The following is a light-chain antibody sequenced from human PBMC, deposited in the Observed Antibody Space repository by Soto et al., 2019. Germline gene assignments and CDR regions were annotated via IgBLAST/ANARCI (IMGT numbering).Light chain of an antibody. CDR2: DAS. CDR1: QSVNSD. Sequence: EIVMTQSPATLSVSPGERATLSCRASQSVNSDLAWYQQKPGQAPRLLIYDASTRATGIPARFSGGGSGTEFTLSISSLQSEDFAVYYCHQYNNWPPITFGQGTRLEIK. J-gene: IGKJ5*01. CDR3: HQYNNWPPIT. V-gene: IGKV3-15*01.